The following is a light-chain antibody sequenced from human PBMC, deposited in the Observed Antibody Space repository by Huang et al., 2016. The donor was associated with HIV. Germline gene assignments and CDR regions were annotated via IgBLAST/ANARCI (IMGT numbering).Light chain of an antibody. Sequence: DIQMTQSPSSLSASVGDRVTITCRASQGISNSLAWYQQIPGKAPKLLLYAASSLESGVPSWLSGSGSGTDYTLTISSLQPEDFATYYCQQYYSSPWTFGQGTKVEIK. CDR1: QGISNS. V-gene: IGKV1-NL1*01. J-gene: IGKJ1*01. CDR2: AAS. CDR3: QQYYSSPWT.